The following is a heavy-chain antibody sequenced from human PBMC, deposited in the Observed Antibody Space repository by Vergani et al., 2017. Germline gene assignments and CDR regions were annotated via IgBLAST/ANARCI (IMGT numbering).Heavy chain of an antibody. CDR2: IYYSGST. D-gene: IGHD3-3*01. Sequence: QVQLQESGPGLVKPSETLSLTCTVSGGSVSSGSYYWSWIRQPAGKGLEWIGYIYYSGSTNYNPSLKSRVTISVDTSKNQFSLKLSSVTAADTAVYYCAGGPKILRFLETGRYYYYMDVWGKGTTVTVSS. J-gene: IGHJ6*03. CDR1: GGSVSSGSYY. CDR3: AGGPKILRFLETGRYYYYMDV. V-gene: IGHV4-61*10.